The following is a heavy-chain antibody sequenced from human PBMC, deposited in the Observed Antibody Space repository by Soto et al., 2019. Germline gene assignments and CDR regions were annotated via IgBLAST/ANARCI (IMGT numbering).Heavy chain of an antibody. CDR2: IIPIFGTA. J-gene: IGHJ6*02. D-gene: IGHD3-22*01. CDR1: GGTFSSYA. V-gene: IGHV1-69*13. Sequence: GASVKVSCKASGGTFSSYAISWVRQAPGQGLEWMGGIIPIFGTANYAQKFQGRVTITADESTSTAYMGLSSLRSEDTAVYYCARDSYYDSSGYYYYYGMDVWGQGTTVTVSS. CDR3: ARDSYYDSSGYYYYYGMDV.